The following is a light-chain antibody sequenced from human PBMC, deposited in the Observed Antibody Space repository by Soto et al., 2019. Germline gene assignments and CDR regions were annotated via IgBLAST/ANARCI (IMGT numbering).Light chain of an antibody. J-gene: IGKJ3*01. Sequence: MQLTQSPSSLSASVGDRVTITCRASQDINYYLAWYQQKPGTAPKLLIYAASTLQSGVPSRFSGSGSGTDFTLTISSLQPEDFATYYCQQLDSYPRTFGPGTKVDIK. CDR3: QQLDSYPRT. CDR1: QDINYY. CDR2: AAS. V-gene: IGKV1-9*01.